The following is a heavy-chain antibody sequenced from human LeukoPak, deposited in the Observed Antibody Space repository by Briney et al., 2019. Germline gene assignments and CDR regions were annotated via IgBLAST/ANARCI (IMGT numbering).Heavy chain of an antibody. Sequence: SETLSLTCAVYGGSFSGYYWSWIRQPPGKGLEWIGEINHSGSTNYSPSLKSRVTISVDTSKNQFSLKLSSVTAADTAVYYCARESGEDLDYWGQGTQVTVSS. D-gene: IGHD2-21*01. CDR3: ARESGEDLDY. J-gene: IGHJ4*02. CDR1: GGSFSGYY. V-gene: IGHV4-34*01. CDR2: INHSGST.